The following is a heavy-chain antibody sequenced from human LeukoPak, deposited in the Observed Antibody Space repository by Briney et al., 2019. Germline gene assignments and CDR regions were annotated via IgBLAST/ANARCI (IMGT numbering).Heavy chain of an antibody. V-gene: IGHV4-39*01. CDR1: GGSISSDNYY. D-gene: IGHD4-17*01. CDR3: ARSLSYGDYYFDY. CDR2: MYYSGST. Sequence: SETLSLTCTVSGGSISSDNYYWGWIRQPPGKGLEWIGSMYYSGSTYYNPSLKSRVTISVDTSKNQFSLKLSSVTAADTAVYYCARSLSYGDYYFDYWGQGTLVAVSS. J-gene: IGHJ4*02.